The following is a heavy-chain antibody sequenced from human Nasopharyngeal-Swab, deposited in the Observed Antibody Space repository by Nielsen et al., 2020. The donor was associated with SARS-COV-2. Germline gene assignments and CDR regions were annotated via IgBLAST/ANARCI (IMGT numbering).Heavy chain of an antibody. V-gene: IGHV4-34*01. CDR1: GGSFSGFY. J-gene: IGHJ4*02. D-gene: IGHD3-3*01. CDR2: IDRSGST. CDR3: ARAPYDFWSGHFHFDY. Sequence: SETLSLTCAVYGGSFSGFYWSWIRQPPGKGLEWIGEIDRSGSTNYNPSLKSRVTISVDTSKNQFSLKLSSVTAADTAVYYCARAPYDFWSGHFHFDYWGQGTLVTVSS.